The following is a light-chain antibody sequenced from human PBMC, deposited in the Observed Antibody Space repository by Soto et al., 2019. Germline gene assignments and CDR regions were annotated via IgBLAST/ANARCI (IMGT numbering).Light chain of an antibody. Sequence: EIVMTQSPATLSVSPGGRATLSCRASQNVRSYLAWYQQKPGQAPSVLIYGASTRATGIPDRFSGSGSGTDFTLTISRLEPEDFAVYYCQQYGSSPRTFGQGTRWIS. CDR1: QNVRSY. CDR3: QQYGSSPRT. J-gene: IGKJ1*01. V-gene: IGKV3-20*01. CDR2: GAS.